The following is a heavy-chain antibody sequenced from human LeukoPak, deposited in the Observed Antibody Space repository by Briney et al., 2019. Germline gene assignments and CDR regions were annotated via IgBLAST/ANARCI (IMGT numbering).Heavy chain of an antibody. J-gene: IGHJ6*02. V-gene: IGHV4-39*07. CDR1: GGSISSSSYY. Sequence: SETLSLTCTVSGGSISSSSYYWGWIRQPPGKGLEWIGSIYYSGSTYYNPSLKSRVTISVDTSKNQFSLKLSSVTAADTAVYYCARDKYGDYVLGYYYGMDVWGQGTTVTVSS. CDR3: ARDKYGDYVLGYYYGMDV. CDR2: IYYSGST. D-gene: IGHD4-17*01.